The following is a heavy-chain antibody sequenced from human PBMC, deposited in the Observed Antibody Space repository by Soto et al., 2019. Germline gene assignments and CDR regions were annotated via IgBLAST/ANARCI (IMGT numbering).Heavy chain of an antibody. J-gene: IGHJ3*02. CDR3: ARDREYSSGDAFDI. V-gene: IGHV3-66*01. D-gene: IGHD5-18*01. Sequence: EVQLVESGGGLVQPGGSLRHSCAASGFTVSRNYMSWVRQAPGKGLEWVSVIYSGGSTYYADSVKGRFTISRDNSKNTLYLQMNSLRAEDTAVYYCARDREYSSGDAFDIWGQGTMVTVSS. CDR2: IYSGGST. CDR1: GFTVSRNY.